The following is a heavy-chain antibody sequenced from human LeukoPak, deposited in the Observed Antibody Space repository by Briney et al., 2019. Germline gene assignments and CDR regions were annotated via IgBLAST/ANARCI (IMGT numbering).Heavy chain of an antibody. CDR3: AGRGDGNLYYFDH. D-gene: IGHD5-24*01. Sequence: GGSLRLSCAASGFTVSSNYMSWVRRAPGKGLEWVANIKQDGGEKYYVDSVKGRFTISRDNAKNSLYLQMNSLRPEDTAVYYCAGRGDGNLYYFDHWGQGTLVTASS. J-gene: IGHJ4*02. CDR1: GFTVSSNY. CDR2: IKQDGGEK. V-gene: IGHV3-7*04.